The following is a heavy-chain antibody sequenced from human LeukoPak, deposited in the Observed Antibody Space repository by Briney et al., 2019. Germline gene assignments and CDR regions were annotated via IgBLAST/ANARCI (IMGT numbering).Heavy chain of an antibody. J-gene: IGHJ4*02. V-gene: IGHV4-59*08. CDR2: MYYSGST. Sequence: SETLSLTCTVSGGSISGYYWSWIRQPPGKGLEWIGYMYYSGSTNYNPSLNSRVTTSVDTSKNQFSLKLSSVTAADTAVYYCARHHRHSYGYDYFDYWGQGTPVTVSS. CDR3: ARHHRHSYGYDYFDY. CDR1: GGSISGYY. D-gene: IGHD5-18*01.